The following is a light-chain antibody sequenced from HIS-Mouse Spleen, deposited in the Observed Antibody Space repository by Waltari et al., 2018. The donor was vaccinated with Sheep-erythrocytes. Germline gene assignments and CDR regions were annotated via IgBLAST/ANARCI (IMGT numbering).Light chain of an antibody. CDR1: KLGDKY. CDR3: QAWDSSTAV. CDR2: QDS. J-gene: IGLJ2*01. Sequence: SYELTQPPSVSVSPGQTASITCSGDKLGDKYACWYQQKPGQSPGLVIYQDSKRPSGIPGRFSGYNSGNTATLTISGTQARDEADYYCQAWDSSTAVFGGGTKLTVL. V-gene: IGLV3-1*01.